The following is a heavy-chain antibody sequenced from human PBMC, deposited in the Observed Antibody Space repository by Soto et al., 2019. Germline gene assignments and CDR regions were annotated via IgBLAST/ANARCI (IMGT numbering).Heavy chain of an antibody. J-gene: IGHJ4*02. D-gene: IGHD4-17*01. CDR1: GYTFTSDD. V-gene: IGHV1-8*01. CDR3: ARANGDFDY. Sequence: QVQLVQSGAEVKKPGASVKVSCKASGYTFTSDDINWVRQASGQGLEWMGWMNLNSGGRGYAQKFQGRVTMTRDTSKSTAYMELSSLRSDDTAMYYCARANGDFDYWGQGTLVTVSS. CDR2: MNLNSGGR.